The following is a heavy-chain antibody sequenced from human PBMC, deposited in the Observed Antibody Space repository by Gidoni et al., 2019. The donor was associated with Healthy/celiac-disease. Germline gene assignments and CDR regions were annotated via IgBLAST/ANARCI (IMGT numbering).Heavy chain of an antibody. CDR3: ATPPGYFYDSSGYYYEGYFQH. Sequence: QVQLVESGGGVVQPGRSLRLSCAASGFTFSSYTMNWVRQAPGKGLDWVALISYDGSNTYHADSVKGRFTISRDNSKNTLYLQMNSLRAEDTAVYYCATPPGYFYDSSGYYYEGYFQHWGQGTLVTVSS. CDR1: GFTFSSYT. D-gene: IGHD3-22*01. V-gene: IGHV3-30-3*01. J-gene: IGHJ1*01. CDR2: ISYDGSNT.